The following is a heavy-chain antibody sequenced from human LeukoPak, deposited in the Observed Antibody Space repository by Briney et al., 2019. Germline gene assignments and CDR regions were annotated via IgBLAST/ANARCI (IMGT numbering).Heavy chain of an antibody. CDR1: GGSISSYY. D-gene: IGHD1-26*01. CDR2: IYTSGRT. V-gene: IGHV4-4*07. Sequence: PSETLSLTCTVSGGSISSYYWSWIRQPAGKGVEWIGRIYTSGRTKYNPSLKSRVTISVEKSKNQFSLKLSSVTAADTAVYYCAREEIVGATYLFDYWGQGTLVTVSS. J-gene: IGHJ4*02. CDR3: AREEIVGATYLFDY.